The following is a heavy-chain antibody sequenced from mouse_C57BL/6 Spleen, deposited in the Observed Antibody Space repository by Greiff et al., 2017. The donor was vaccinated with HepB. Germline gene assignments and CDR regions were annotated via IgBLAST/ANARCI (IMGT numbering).Heavy chain of an antibody. CDR1: GYTFTDYY. CDR3: ARSELRDYAMDY. V-gene: IGHV1-26*01. J-gene: IGHJ4*01. CDR2: INPNNGGT. D-gene: IGHD1-1*01. Sequence: EVQLQQSGPELVKPGASVKISCKASGYTFTDYYMNWVKQSHGKSLEWIGDINPNNGGTSYNQKFKGKATLTVDKSSSTAYMELRSLTSEDSAVYYCARSELRDYAMDYWGQGTSVTVSS.